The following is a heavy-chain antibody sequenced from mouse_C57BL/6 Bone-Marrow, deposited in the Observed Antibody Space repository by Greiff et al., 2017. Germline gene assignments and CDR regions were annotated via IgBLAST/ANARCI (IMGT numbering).Heavy chain of an antibody. J-gene: IGHJ2*01. D-gene: IGHD2-3*01. CDR2: IYPGGGYT. CDR1: GYTFTNYW. V-gene: IGHV1-63*01. Sequence: VQLQQSGAELVRPGTSVKMSCKASGYTFTNYWIGWAQQRPGHGLEWIGDIYPGGGYTNYNEKLKGKATLTADKSSSTAYMHFSSLTSEDSAIYYCARTSHDGYYGYYFDYWGQGTTLTVSS. CDR3: ARTSHDGYYGYYFDY.